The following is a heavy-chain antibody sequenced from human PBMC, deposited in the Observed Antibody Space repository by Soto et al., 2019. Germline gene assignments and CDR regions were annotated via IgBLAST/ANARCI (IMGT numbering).Heavy chain of an antibody. D-gene: IGHD2-15*01. J-gene: IGHJ4*02. CDR2: ISYDGSNK. CDR1: GFTFSSYA. CDR3: ARAGGLLLDY. V-gene: IGHV3-30-3*01. Sequence: QVQLVESGGGVVQPGRSLRLSCAASGFTFSSYAMHWVRQAPGKGLEWVVVISYDGSNKYYADSVKGRFTISRDISKNTLYLQMNSLRAEDTAVYYCARAGGLLLDYWGQGTLVTVSS.